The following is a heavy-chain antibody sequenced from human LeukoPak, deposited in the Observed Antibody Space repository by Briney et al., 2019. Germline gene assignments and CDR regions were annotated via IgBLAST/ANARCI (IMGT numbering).Heavy chain of an antibody. J-gene: IGHJ3*01. V-gene: IGHV7-4-1*02. D-gene: IGHD1-20*01. Sequence: ASVKVSCKASGYTFTDYPMNWVRQAPGQGLEWMGWINTDTGNPTYAQGFTGHYVFSLDTSVSTAYLQIISLKAEDTAIYYCARAGLTGSKVAFDVWGQGTMVTVSS. CDR2: INTDTGNP. CDR1: GYTFTDYP. CDR3: ARAGLTGSKVAFDV.